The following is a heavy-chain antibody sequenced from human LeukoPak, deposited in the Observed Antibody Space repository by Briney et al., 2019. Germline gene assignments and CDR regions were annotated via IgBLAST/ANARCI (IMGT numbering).Heavy chain of an antibody. Sequence: PSQTLSLTCTVSGGSISSGGYYWSWIRQHPGKGLEWIGCIYYSGSTYYNPSLKSRVTISVDTSKNQFSLKLSSVTAADTAVYYCARVPGLSVGYMDVWGKGTTVTVSS. V-gene: IGHV4-31*03. J-gene: IGHJ6*03. CDR3: ARVPGLSVGYMDV. D-gene: IGHD5/OR15-5a*01. CDR1: GGSISSGGYY. CDR2: IYYSGST.